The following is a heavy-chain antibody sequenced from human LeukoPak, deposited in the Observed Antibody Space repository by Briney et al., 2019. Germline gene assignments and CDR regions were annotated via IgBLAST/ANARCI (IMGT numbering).Heavy chain of an antibody. CDR2: IYCSGST. J-gene: IGHJ5*01. CDR3: ARYEVLRYFDWSHILDS. Sequence: PSETLSLTCTVSGGSISSGGYYWSWIRQHPGKGLEWIGYIYCSGSTYYNPSLKSRVTISVDTSKNQFSLKLSSVTAADTAVYYCARYEVLRYFDWSHILDSWGQGTLVTVSS. D-gene: IGHD3-9*01. CDR1: GGSISSGGYY. V-gene: IGHV4-31*03.